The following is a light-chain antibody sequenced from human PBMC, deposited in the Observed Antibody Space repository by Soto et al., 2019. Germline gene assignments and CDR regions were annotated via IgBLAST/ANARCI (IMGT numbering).Light chain of an antibody. CDR3: QQYNNWPRST. CDR2: GAS. Sequence: EIVMTQSPATLSVSPGERATLSCRASQSVSSNLAWYQQKPGQAPRLLIYGASTRATGIPARFSGSGSGTAFTLTTSSLQSEDVAAYYCQQYNNWPRSTFGQGTKVEIK. CDR1: QSVSSN. J-gene: IGKJ1*01. V-gene: IGKV3-15*01.